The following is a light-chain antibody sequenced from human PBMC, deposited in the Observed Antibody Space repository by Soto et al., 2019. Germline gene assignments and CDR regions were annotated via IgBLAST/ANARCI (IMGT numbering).Light chain of an antibody. J-gene: IGLJ2*01. CDR2: DVS. V-gene: IGLV2-11*01. Sequence: QSALTQPRSVSGSPGQSVTISCTGTSSDVDGYNYVSWYQQHPGKAPKLMIYDVSKRPSGVPDRFSGSKSGNTASLTISGLQAEDEADYYCCSYAGSYTSYVVFGGGTKVTVL. CDR3: CSYAGSYTSYVV. CDR1: SSDVDGYNY.